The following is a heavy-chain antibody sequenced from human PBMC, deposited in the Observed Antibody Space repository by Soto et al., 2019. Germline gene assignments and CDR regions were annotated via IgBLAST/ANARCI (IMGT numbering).Heavy chain of an antibody. J-gene: IGHJ5*02. CDR3: AKAPGSRVVVAATRWFDP. Sequence: EVQLLESGGGLVQPGGSLRLSCAASGFTFSSYAMSWVRQAPGKGLEWVSAISGSGGSTYYADSVKGRFTISRDNSKNTLYLQMNSLRAEDTAVYYCAKAPGSRVVVAATRWFDPWGQGTLVTVSS. CDR2: ISGSGGST. V-gene: IGHV3-23*01. D-gene: IGHD2-15*01. CDR1: GFTFSSYA.